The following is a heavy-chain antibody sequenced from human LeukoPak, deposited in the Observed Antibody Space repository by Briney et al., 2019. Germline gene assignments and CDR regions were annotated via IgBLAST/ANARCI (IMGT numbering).Heavy chain of an antibody. J-gene: IGHJ3*02. D-gene: IGHD6-19*01. CDR3: ARVPSYIAVAGIVFLDAFDI. Sequence: GASVKVSCKASGYTFTGYYMHWVRQAPGQGLEWRGWINPNSGGTNYAQKFQGRVTMARDTSISTAYMELSRLRSDDTAVYYCARVPSYIAVAGIVFLDAFDIWGQGTMVTVSS. CDR1: GYTFTGYY. V-gene: IGHV1-2*02. CDR2: INPNSGGT.